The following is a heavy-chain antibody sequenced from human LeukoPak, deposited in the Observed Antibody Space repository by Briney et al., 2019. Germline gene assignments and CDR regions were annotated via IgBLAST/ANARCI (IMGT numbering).Heavy chain of an antibody. Sequence: PGGSLRLSCAASGFTFSSYEMNWVRQAPGKGLEWVSYISSSGSTIYYADSVKGRFTISRDNAKNSLYLQMNSLRAEDTAVYYCAREGYSSAGLYYYYYYYMDVWGKGTTVTVSS. CDR1: GFTFSSYE. CDR2: ISSSGSTI. CDR3: AREGYSSAGLYYYYYYYMDV. V-gene: IGHV3-48*03. D-gene: IGHD6-19*01. J-gene: IGHJ6*03.